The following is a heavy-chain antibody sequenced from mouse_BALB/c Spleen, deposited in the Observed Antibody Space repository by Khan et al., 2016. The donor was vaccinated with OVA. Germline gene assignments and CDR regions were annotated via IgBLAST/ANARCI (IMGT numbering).Heavy chain of an antibody. V-gene: IGHV14-1*02. Sequence: VQLQESGTELVRPGALVKLSCKASGFNISDYYIHWVMQRPEQGLEWIGWIDPENGNSIYDPKFQGKASIKADTYSNTAYLHLSSLTAEDTAVXFCARSRYFSSFPYLCLGTLVTVSA. CDR3: ARSRYFSSFPY. J-gene: IGHJ3*01. CDR2: IDPENGNS. D-gene: IGHD1-1*01. CDR1: GFNISDYY.